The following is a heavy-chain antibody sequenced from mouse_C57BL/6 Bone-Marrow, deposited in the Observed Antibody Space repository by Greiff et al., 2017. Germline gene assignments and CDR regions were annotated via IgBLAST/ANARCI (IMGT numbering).Heavy chain of an antibody. CDR2: FYPGSGSI. J-gene: IGHJ2*01. V-gene: IGHV1-62-2*01. Sequence: VQLQQSGAELVKPGASVKLSCKASGYIFTEYTIHWVKQRSGQGLEWIGWFYPGSGSIKYNERFKDKATLTADKSSNTVYMELSRLTSEYSAVYFYARHERYYDYEGYFDYWGQGTTLTVSS. CDR1: GYIFTEYT. CDR3: ARHERYYDYEGYFDY. D-gene: IGHD2-4*01.